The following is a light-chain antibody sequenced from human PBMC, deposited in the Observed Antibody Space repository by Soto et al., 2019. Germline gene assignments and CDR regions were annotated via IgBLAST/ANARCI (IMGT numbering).Light chain of an antibody. Sequence: QSVLSQPPSGSGAPGQRFAISCTGCSSNLGSGYDVHWEQQRPGTAPKLLILGNTNRPSGVPDRFSGSKSGTSASLAITGLQAEDEADYYCQSYDSSLSVVVFGQGTK. CDR3: QSYDSSLSVVV. CDR2: GNT. V-gene: IGLV1-40*01. CDR1: SSNLGSGYD. J-gene: IGLJ2*01.